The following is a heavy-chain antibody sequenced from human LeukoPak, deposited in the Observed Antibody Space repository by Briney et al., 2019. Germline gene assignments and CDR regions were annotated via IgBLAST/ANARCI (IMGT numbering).Heavy chain of an antibody. D-gene: IGHD5/OR15-5a*01. V-gene: IGHV1-2*02. CDR2: INSDSGGT. Sequence: ASVKVSCKASGYTFTGYCIYWVRQAPGQGLEWMWWINSDSGGTNSAQKFQGRVTMTRDTSISTANMELSSLTSDDTAVYYCARATKVVSGQAAWFDPWGQGTLVTVSS. CDR3: ARATKVVSGQAAWFDP. CDR1: GYTFTGYC. J-gene: IGHJ5*02.